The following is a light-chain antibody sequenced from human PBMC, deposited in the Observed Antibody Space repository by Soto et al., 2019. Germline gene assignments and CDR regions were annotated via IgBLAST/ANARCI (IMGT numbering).Light chain of an antibody. Sequence: EIVLTQSPGTLSLSPGEKGTLSCRASQSVISDYLAWYQQKPGQAPRLLIYAASTRATGIPDRFSGSGSGTDFTLTINRFEPEDFAVYYCQQYGSSPKTFGQGTKXEIK. CDR3: QQYGSSPKT. CDR2: AAS. CDR1: QSVISDY. J-gene: IGKJ1*01. V-gene: IGKV3-20*01.